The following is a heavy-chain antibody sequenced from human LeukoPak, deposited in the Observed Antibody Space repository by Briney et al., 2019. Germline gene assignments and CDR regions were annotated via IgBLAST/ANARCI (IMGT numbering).Heavy chain of an antibody. CDR2: INHSGST. CDR3: AREDYDSSGPLYFDY. V-gene: IGHV4-34*01. CDR1: GYSISSGYY. J-gene: IGHJ4*02. Sequence: SETLSLTCAISGYSISSGYYWSWIRQPPGKGLEWIGEINHSGSTNYNPSLKSRVTISVDTSKNQFSLKLSSVTAADTAVYYCAREDYDSSGPLYFDYWGQGTLVTVSS. D-gene: IGHD3-22*01.